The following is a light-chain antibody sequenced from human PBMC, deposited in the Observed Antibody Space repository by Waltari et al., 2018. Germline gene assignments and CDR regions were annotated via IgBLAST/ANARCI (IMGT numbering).Light chain of an antibody. Sequence: SALTPPRSVSGSPGQSVTISCTGTSRDGGGYNYVSWYHQHPGKAPKLMIYDVSKRPSGVPDRFSGSKSGNTASLTISGLQAEDEADYYCCSYAGSYTYVFGTGTKVTVL. CDR3: CSYAGSYTYV. CDR2: DVS. J-gene: IGLJ1*01. CDR1: SRDGGGYNY. V-gene: IGLV2-11*01.